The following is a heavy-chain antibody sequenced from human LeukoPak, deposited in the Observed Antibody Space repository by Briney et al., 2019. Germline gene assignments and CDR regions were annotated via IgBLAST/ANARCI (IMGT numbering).Heavy chain of an antibody. J-gene: IGHJ4*02. CDR3: ARGYCSGGSCYSGTPGLFDY. D-gene: IGHD2-15*01. CDR1: GGTFSSYA. Sequence: ASVKVSCKASGGTFSSYAISWVRQAPGQGLEWMGRIIPILGIANYAQKCQGRVTITADKSTSTAYMELSSLRSEDTAVYYCARGYCSGGSCYSGTPGLFDYWGQGTLVTVSS. V-gene: IGHV1-69*04. CDR2: IIPILGIA.